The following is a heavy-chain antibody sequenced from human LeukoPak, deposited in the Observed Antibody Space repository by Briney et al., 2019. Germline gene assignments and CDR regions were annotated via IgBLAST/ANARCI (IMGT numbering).Heavy chain of an antibody. Sequence: GGSLRLSCAVSGFTFSIFEMSWVRQAPNKGLEWVAVISYDGKRNYYADSVKGRFTLSRDDSKNTVYLQMNRLRAEDTAVYFCVRGSKIRGVIPEGEFDYWGQGTLVTVSS. V-gene: IGHV3-30*03. CDR2: ISYDGKRN. CDR3: VRGSKIRGVIPEGEFDY. CDR1: GFTFSIFE. D-gene: IGHD3-10*01. J-gene: IGHJ4*02.